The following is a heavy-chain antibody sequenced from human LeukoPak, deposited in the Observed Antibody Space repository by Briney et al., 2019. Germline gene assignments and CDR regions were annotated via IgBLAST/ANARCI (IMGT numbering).Heavy chain of an antibody. CDR2: IRSSGNTR. CDR1: GLTVSSYE. Sequence: GRSLRLSCAADGLTVSSYEMNWVRQPPGKGLEWVSYIRSSGNTRYYTDSVKGRFTVSRDNAKNALYLQMNSLRAEDTAVYYCARVMWWELRVTEYYFDYWGQGTLVTVSS. CDR3: ARVMWWELRVTEYYFDY. J-gene: IGHJ4*02. D-gene: IGHD1-26*01. V-gene: IGHV3-48*03.